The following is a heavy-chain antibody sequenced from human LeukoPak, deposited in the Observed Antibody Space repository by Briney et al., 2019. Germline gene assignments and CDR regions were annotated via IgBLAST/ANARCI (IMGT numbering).Heavy chain of an antibody. V-gene: IGHV4-59*08. CDR2: IYYSGST. Sequence: SETLSLTCTVSGGSISSYYWSWIRQPPGKGLEWIGYIYYSGSTNYNPSLKSRVTISVDTSKNQFSLKLSSVTAADTAVYYCARGPPYARFDYWGQGTLVTVXS. CDR1: GGSISSYY. CDR3: ARGPPYARFDY. J-gene: IGHJ4*02.